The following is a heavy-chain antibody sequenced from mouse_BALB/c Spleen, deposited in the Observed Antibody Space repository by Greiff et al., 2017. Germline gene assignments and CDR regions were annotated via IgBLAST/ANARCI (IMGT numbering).Heavy chain of an antibody. CDR1: GFTFTDYY. CDR2: IRNKANGYTT. V-gene: IGHV7-3*02. J-gene: IGHJ2*01. CDR3: ARGYFDY. Sequence: DVHLVESGGGLVQPGGSLRLSCATSGFTFTDYYMSWVRQPPGKALEWLGFIRNKANGYTTEYSASVKGRFTISRDNSQSILYLQMNTLRAEDSATYYCARGYFDYWGQGTTLTVSS.